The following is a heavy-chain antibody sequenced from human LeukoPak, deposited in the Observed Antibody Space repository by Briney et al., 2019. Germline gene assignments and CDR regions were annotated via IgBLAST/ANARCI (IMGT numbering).Heavy chain of an antibody. D-gene: IGHD5-12*01. Sequence: SVKVSCKASGGTFSSYAISWVRQAPGQGLEWMGRIIPILGIANYAQKFQGRVTITADKSTSTAYMELSSLRSEDTTVYYCAVATYYYYGMDVWGQGTTVTVSS. CDR1: GGTFSSYA. V-gene: IGHV1-69*04. CDR2: IIPILGIA. CDR3: AVATYYYYGMDV. J-gene: IGHJ6*02.